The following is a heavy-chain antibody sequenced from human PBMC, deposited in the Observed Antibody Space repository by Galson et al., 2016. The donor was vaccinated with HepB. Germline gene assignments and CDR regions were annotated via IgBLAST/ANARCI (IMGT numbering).Heavy chain of an antibody. D-gene: IGHD7-27*01. CDR2: TYWDDDK. CDR3: AHSDWGSNAFDI. J-gene: IGHJ3*02. Sequence: PALVKPTQTLTLTCTFSGFSLTTSGVGVGWIRQPPGKALEWLALTYWDDDKRYSPSLESRLTINKETSKNQVVLILTNMDPVDTATYYCAHSDWGSNAFDIWGQGTMVTVSS. CDR1: GFSLTTSGVG. V-gene: IGHV2-5*02.